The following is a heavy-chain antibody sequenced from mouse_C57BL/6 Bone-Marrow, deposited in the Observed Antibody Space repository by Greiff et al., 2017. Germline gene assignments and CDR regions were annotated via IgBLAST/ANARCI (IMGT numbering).Heavy chain of an antibody. CDR2: IDPSDSYT. D-gene: IGHD2-1*01. CDR1: GYTFTSYW. Sequence: QVQLQQPGAELVMPGASVKLSCKASGYTFTSYWMHWVKQRPGQGLEWIGEIDPSDSYTNYNQKFKGKSTLTVDKSSRTAYMQLSSLTSEDSAVYYCARWDGNYVGDYWGQGTTLTVSS. CDR3: ARWDGNYVGDY. J-gene: IGHJ2*01. V-gene: IGHV1-69*01.